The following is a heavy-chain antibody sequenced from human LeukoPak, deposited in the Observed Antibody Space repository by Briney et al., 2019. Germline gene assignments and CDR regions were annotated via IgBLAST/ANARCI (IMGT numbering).Heavy chain of an antibody. CDR2: ISNSGSII. D-gene: IGHD3-10*01. V-gene: IGHV3-11*01. J-gene: IGHJ3*02. CDR1: GFTFSDYY. Sequence: KAGGSLRLSCAASGFTFSDYYMSWIRQAPGEGLEWVSYISNSGSIIKYADSVKGRFTISRDNAKNSLYLQMNSLRAEDTAVYYCAREHAGVSAFDIWGQGTLVTVSS. CDR3: AREHAGVSAFDI.